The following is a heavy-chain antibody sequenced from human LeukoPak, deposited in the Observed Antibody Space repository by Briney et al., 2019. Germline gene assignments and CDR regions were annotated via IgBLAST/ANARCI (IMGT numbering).Heavy chain of an antibody. CDR2: IYYSGST. Sequence: SETLSLTCIVSGYSISSDYYWSWIRQHPGKGLEWIGYIYYSGSTYYNPSLKSRVTISVDTSKNQFSLKLSSVTAADTAVYYCARLGYSYGYVTVDYYYYMDVWGKGTTVTVSS. CDR1: GYSISSDYY. V-gene: IGHV4-31*03. J-gene: IGHJ6*03. CDR3: ARLGYSYGYVTVDYYYYMDV. D-gene: IGHD5-18*01.